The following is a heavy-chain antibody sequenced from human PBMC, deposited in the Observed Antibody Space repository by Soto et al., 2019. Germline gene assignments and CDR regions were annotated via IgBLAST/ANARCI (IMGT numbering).Heavy chain of an antibody. Sequence: PGGSLRLSCAASGFTFSSYAMSWVRQAPGKGLEWVSAISGSGGSTYYADSVKGRFTISRDNSKNTLYLQMNSLRAEDTAVYYCAKCIVVVPAAIFRGGALDIWGQGTMVTVSS. CDR1: GFTFSSYA. CDR2: ISGSGGST. CDR3: AKCIVVVPAAIFRGGALDI. V-gene: IGHV3-23*01. J-gene: IGHJ3*02. D-gene: IGHD2-2*01.